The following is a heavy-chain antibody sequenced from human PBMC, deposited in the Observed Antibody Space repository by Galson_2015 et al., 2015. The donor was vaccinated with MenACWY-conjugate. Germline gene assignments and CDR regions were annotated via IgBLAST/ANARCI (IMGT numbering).Heavy chain of an antibody. V-gene: IGHV4-39*01. CDR3: ARQLGSYYGSTGYYARYFDL. D-gene: IGHD3-22*01. CDR2: IYYSGST. J-gene: IGHJ2*01. Sequence: SETLSLTCTVSGGSMSSSSDFWGWIRQPPGKGLEWIGNIYYSGSTGYNPSLKSRITMSVDTSQKQFSLKLYSVIAADTAVYYCARQLGSYYGSTGYYARYFDLWGRGTLVTVSS. CDR1: GGSMSSSSDF.